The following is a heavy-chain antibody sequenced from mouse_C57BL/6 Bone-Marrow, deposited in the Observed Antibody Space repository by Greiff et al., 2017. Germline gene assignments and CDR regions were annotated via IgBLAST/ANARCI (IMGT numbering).Heavy chain of an antibody. J-gene: IGHJ3*01. V-gene: IGHV1-50*01. CDR2: IDPSDSYT. CDR3: AREGFYDYGSNLFAY. D-gene: IGHD1-1*01. CDR1: GYTFTSYW. Sequence: QVQLQQPGAELVKPGASVKLSCKASGYTFTSYWMQWVKQRPGQGLEWIGEIDPSDSYTNYNQKFKGKATLTVDTSSSTAYMQLSSLTSEDSAVYYCAREGFYDYGSNLFAYWGQGTLVTVSA.